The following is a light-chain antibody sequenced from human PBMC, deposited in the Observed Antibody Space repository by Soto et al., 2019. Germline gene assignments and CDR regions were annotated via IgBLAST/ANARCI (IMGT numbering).Light chain of an antibody. J-gene: IGKJ5*01. CDR1: QSVSSS. CDR3: QQSYSPPPIT. V-gene: IGKV3-20*01. CDR2: GAS. Sequence: EILLTQSPGTLSLSPGERATLSCRASQSVSSSLAWYQQKPGQAPRLLIHGASSRANGIPDRFSGSGSGTDFTLTISRLEPEDFATYYCQQSYSPPPITFGQGTRLEIK.